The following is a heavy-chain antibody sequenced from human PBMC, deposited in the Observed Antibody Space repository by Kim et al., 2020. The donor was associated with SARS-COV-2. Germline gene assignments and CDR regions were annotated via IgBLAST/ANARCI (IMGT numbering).Heavy chain of an antibody. CDR3: AGGYDSHDY. J-gene: IGHJ4*02. CDR2: IYYSGST. Sequence: SETLSLTCTVSGGSISSYYWSWIRQPPGKGLEWIGYIYYSGSTNYNPSLKSRVTISVDTSKNQFSLKLSSVTAADTAVYYCAGGYDSHDYWGQGTLVTVS. D-gene: IGHD5-12*01. CDR1: GGSISSYY. V-gene: IGHV4-59*13.